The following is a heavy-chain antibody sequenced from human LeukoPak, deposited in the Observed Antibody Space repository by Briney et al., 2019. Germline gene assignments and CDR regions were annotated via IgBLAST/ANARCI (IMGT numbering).Heavy chain of an antibody. CDR3: ARVSPGNDAFDI. CDR1: GGSFSGYY. CDR2: INHSGST. Sequence: SETLSLTCAVYGGSFSGYYWSWIRQPPGKGLEWIGEINHSGSTNYNPSPKSRVTISLDTSKHQFSLKLSSVTAADTAVYYCARVSPGNDAFDIWGQGTMVTVSS. J-gene: IGHJ3*02. V-gene: IGHV4-34*01. D-gene: IGHD1-14*01.